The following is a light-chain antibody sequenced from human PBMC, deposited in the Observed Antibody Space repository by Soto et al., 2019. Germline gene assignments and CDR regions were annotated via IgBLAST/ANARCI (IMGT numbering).Light chain of an antibody. V-gene: IGKV3-20*01. CDR1: QSISIY. J-gene: IGKJ1*01. CDR2: GAS. Sequence: EIVWTQSPGTRSLSPGERDTLSCRASQSISIYLAWYQQKPGQPPRLLIYGASSRTTGITDRFSGSGSGTDFSLTISSLEPEDFAMYYCQQCGGSPTFGQGTRWIS. CDR3: QQCGGSPT.